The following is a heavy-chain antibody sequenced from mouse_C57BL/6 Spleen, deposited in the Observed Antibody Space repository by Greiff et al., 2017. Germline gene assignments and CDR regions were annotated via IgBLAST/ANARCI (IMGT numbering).Heavy chain of an antibody. D-gene: IGHD2-4*01. CDR1: GYTFTSYW. Sequence: VKLQQPGAELVKPGASVKVSCKASGYTFTSYWMHWVKQRPGRGLEWIGRIDPNSGGTKYNEKFKSKATLTVDKPSSTAYMQLSSLTSEDSAVYYGAVYDYDDPSYAMDYWGQGTSVTVSS. J-gene: IGHJ4*01. CDR2: IDPNSGGT. V-gene: IGHV1-72*01. CDR3: AVYDYDDPSYAMDY.